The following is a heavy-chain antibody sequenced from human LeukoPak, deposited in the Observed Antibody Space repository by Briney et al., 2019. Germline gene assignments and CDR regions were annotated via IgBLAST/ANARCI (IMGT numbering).Heavy chain of an antibody. Sequence: PGGSLRLSCATSGFTFGDYAMHWVRQVPGKGLEWVSLITEDGYTTYYAASVKGRSTISRDNSKNTLYLQMNSLRAEDTAMYYCTKGGSSDLWGHLDCWGQGTQVTVSS. D-gene: IGHD3-16*01. CDR1: GFTFGDYA. V-gene: IGHV3-43*02. CDR2: ITEDGYTT. CDR3: TKGGSSDLWGHLDC. J-gene: IGHJ4*02.